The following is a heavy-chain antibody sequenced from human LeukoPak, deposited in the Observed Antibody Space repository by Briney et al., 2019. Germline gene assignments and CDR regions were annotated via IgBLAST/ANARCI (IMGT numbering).Heavy chain of an antibody. D-gene: IGHD5-12*01. J-gene: IGHJ4*02. CDR3: ARSSGYGYFDY. CDR1: GFTFSSYA. V-gene: IGHV3-23*01. Sequence: GGSLRLSCAASGFTFSSYAMSWVRQAPGKGLDWVSLISGSGGSTYYADSVKGRFPISRDNSKNTLYLQMNSLRAEDTTVYYCARSSGYGYFDYWGQGALVTVSS. CDR2: ISGSGGST.